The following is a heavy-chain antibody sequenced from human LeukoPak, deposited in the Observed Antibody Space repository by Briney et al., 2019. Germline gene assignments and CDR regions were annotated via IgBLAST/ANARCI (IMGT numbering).Heavy chain of an antibody. J-gene: IGHJ4*02. CDR1: GDSIKSGDNY. D-gene: IGHD5-18*01. V-gene: IGHV4-31*03. CDR3: ARARGYSYGPDGGAHTSEIDY. Sequence: SETLSLTCTVSGDSIKSGDNYWSWIRQHPGKGLEWIGYIYYSGSTYYNPSLKSRVTISVDTSKNQFSLKLSSVTAADTAVYYCARARGYSYGPDGGAHTSEIDYWGQGTLVTVSS. CDR2: IYYSGST.